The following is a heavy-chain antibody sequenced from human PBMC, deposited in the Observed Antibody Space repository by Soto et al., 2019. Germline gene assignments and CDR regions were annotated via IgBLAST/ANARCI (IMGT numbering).Heavy chain of an antibody. V-gene: IGHV4-34*01. Sequence: SETLSLTWAVYGGSFSGYYGSWLRPPPGKGLEWIGEINHSGSTNYNPSLKSRVTISVDTSKNQFSLKLSSVTAADTAVYYCARGGKGDFWSGYGNGNFDYWGQGTLVTVS. D-gene: IGHD3-3*01. CDR1: GGSFSGYY. J-gene: IGHJ4*02. CDR3: ARGGKGDFWSGYGNGNFDY. CDR2: INHSGST.